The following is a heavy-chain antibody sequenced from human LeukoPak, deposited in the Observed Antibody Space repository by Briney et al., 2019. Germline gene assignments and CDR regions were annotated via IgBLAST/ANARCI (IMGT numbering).Heavy chain of an antibody. CDR3: ARGLLYGMDV. J-gene: IGHJ6*02. CDR1: GGSFSGYY. V-gene: IGHV4-34*01. Sequence: PSETLSLTCAVYGGSFSGYYWSWIRQPPGKGLEWIGEINHSGSTNYNPSLKSRVTISVDTSKNQFSLKLSSVTAADTAVYYCARGLLYGMDVWGQGTTVTVSS. CDR2: INHSGST.